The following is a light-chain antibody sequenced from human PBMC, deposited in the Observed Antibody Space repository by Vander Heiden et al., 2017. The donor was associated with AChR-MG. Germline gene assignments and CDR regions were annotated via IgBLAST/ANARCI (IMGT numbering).Light chain of an antibody. V-gene: IGLV3-1*01. CDR3: QAWDSSLVV. CDR1: KLGDKY. Sequence: SYELPQPPSVSVSPGPTASLTCSGDKLGDKYACWYQQKPGQSPVLVIYQDSKRPSGIPERFTGSNSGNTATLTISGTQAMDEADYYCQAWDSSLVVFGGGTKLTVL. J-gene: IGLJ2*01. CDR2: QDS.